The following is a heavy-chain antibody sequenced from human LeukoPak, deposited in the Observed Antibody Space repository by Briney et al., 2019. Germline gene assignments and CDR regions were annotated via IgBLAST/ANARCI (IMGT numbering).Heavy chain of an antibody. J-gene: IGHJ4*02. D-gene: IGHD3-22*01. CDR2: INPNSGGT. V-gene: IGHV1-2*02. CDR3: ARDRWGSGYVDY. Sequence: GASVKVSCKASGYTFSGYYMHWVRQAPGQGLEWVGWINPNSGGTNYAQKLQGRVTMTTDTSTSTAYMELRSLRSDDTAVYYCARDRWGSGYVDYWGQGTLVTVSS. CDR1: GYTFSGYY.